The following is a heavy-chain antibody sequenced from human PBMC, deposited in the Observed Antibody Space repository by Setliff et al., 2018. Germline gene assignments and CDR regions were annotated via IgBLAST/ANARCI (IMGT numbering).Heavy chain of an antibody. CDR1: GGSITSGNNY. J-gene: IGHJ3*02. CDR2: IYSIGSA. CDR3: AREPSPSDALDI. Sequence: SEILSLTCTVSGGSITSGNNYWSWIRQPAGKGLEWIGRIYSIGSATYNPSLKGRVTISLDRSENEFSLNLTSVTAADTAVYFCAREPSPSDALDIWGQGTMVTVSS. V-gene: IGHV4-61*02.